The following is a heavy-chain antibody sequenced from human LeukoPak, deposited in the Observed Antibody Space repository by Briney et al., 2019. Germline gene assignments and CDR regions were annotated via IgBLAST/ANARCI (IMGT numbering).Heavy chain of an antibody. CDR1: GFTFSDYW. V-gene: IGHV3-7*01. CDR3: VRDDYDFWSGYQRYFEF. D-gene: IGHD3-3*01. Sequence: GGSLRLSCAVSGFTFSDYWMTWVRQAPGKGLEWVANINQDGSEKYYVDSVGGRFTISRDSVKNSLYLQMTRVRADDTAMYYCVRDDYDFWSGYQRYFEFWGQGTLVTVPS. CDR2: INQDGSEK. J-gene: IGHJ4*02.